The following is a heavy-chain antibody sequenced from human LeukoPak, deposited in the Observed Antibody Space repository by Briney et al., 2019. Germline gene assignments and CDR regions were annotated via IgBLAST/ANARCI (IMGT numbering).Heavy chain of an antibody. V-gene: IGHV1-2*02. Sequence: GASVEVSCKASGYTFTGYYMHWVRQAPGQGLEWMGWINPNSGGTNYAQKFQGRVTMTRDTSISTAYMELSRLRSDDTAVYYCAREWVVVVPAASWFDPWGQGTLVTVSS. D-gene: IGHD2-2*01. CDR2: INPNSGGT. CDR1: GYTFTGYY. J-gene: IGHJ5*02. CDR3: AREWVVVVPAASWFDP.